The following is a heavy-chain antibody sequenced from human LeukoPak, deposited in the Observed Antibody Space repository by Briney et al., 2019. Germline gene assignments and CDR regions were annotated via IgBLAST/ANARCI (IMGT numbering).Heavy chain of an antibody. V-gene: IGHV4-4*02. Sequence: SETLSLTCAVSGGSISSSNWWSWVRQPPGKGLEWIGEIYHSGSTNYNPSLKSRVTMSVDTSKNQFSLKLSSVTAADTAVYYCARAKDNWSYPGGWFDPWGQGTLVTVSS. CDR2: IYHSGST. J-gene: IGHJ5*02. D-gene: IGHD1-20*01. CDR3: ARAKDNWSYPGGWFDP. CDR1: GGSISSSNW.